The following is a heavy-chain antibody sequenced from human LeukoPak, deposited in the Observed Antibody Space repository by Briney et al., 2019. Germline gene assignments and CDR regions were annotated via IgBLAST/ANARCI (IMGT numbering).Heavy chain of an antibody. D-gene: IGHD4-23*01. CDR3: AKPLEKYTYGGNFDY. CDR2: ISSSADST. Sequence: TGGSLRLSCEASGFTFSSYAMSWVRQAPGKGLAWVSVISSSADSTYYADSVKGRFTISRDNSKNTPYLQMNNLRAEDTAVYYCAKPLEKYTYGGNFDYWGQGILVTVSS. J-gene: IGHJ4*02. CDR1: GFTFSSYA. V-gene: IGHV3-23*01.